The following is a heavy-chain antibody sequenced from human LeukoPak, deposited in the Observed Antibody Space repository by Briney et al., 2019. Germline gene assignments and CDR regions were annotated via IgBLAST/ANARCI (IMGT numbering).Heavy chain of an antibody. J-gene: IGHJ4*02. CDR2: IWYDGTHK. CDR1: GFTFSSYG. V-gene: IGHV3-33*06. CDR3: VKDRGDGYRGFDY. D-gene: IGHD5-24*01. Sequence: PGRSLRLSCAASGFTFSSYGFHWVRQAPGKGLEWVAVIWYDGTHKYYADSVKGRLTISRDNSKNTVYLQMNSLRAEDTAVYYCVKDRGDGYRGFDYWGQGTLVTVSS.